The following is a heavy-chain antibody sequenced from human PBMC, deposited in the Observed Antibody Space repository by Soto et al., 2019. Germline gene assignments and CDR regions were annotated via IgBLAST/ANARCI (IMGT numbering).Heavy chain of an antibody. V-gene: IGHV3-23*01. Sequence: GGSLRLSCVPSRLIVGSRAMSWVPHATREGQQWVSTITDTGGDAKYADSVRGRFVISRDNSKKTLYLQMTSLTAEDSAMYFCARGSTDSYPGSRIFDFWGRGTLVTVSS. D-gene: IGHD3-10*01. CDR3: ARGSTDSYPGSRIFDF. CDR1: RLIVGSRA. CDR2: ITDTGGDA. J-gene: IGHJ4*02.